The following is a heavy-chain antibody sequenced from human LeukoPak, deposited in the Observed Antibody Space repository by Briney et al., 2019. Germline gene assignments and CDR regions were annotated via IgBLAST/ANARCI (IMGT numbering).Heavy chain of an antibody. Sequence: GGSLRLSCAASGFTFSSHWMSWVRQAPGKGLEWVANINQDGSAKSFVGSVKGRFSISRDNGNNSLFLQMNSLRADDTAVYYCARNRGYNSFDIWGQGTMVTVSS. CDR3: ARNRGYNSFDI. V-gene: IGHV3-7*01. CDR1: GFTFSSHW. J-gene: IGHJ3*02. CDR2: INQDGSAK. D-gene: IGHD1-20*01.